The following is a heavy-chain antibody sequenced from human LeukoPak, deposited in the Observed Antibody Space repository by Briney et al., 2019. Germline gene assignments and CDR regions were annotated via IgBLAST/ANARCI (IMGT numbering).Heavy chain of an antibody. D-gene: IGHD3-10*01. CDR3: AKAYYYGSARDAFDI. CDR2: ISYDGSNK. CDR1: GFTSSSYG. Sequence: PGRSLRLSCAASGFTSSSYGMHWVRQAPGKGLEWVAVISYDGSNKYYADSVKGRFTISRDNSKNTLYLQMNSLRAEDTAVYYCAKAYYYGSARDAFDIWGQGTMVTVSS. V-gene: IGHV3-30*18. J-gene: IGHJ3*02.